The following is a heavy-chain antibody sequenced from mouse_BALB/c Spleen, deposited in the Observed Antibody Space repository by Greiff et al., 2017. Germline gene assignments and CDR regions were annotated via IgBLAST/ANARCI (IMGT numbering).Heavy chain of an antibody. CDR3: ASSDSSGSFAY. D-gene: IGHD3-2*01. J-gene: IGHJ3*01. V-gene: IGHV14-3*02. Sequence: EVQLQQSGAELVKPGASVKLSCTASGFNIKDTYMHWVKQRPEQGLEWIGRIDPANGNTKYDPKFQGKATITADTSSSTAYLQLSSLTSEDTAVYYCASSDSSGSFAYWGQGRLVTGSA. CDR2: IDPANGNT. CDR1: GFNIKDTY.